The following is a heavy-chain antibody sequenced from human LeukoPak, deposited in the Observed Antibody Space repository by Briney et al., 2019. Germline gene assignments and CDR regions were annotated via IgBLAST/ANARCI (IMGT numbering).Heavy chain of an antibody. CDR1: GFTFSSYW. J-gene: IGHJ4*02. CDR3: ARDDSGPDY. Sequence: GGSLSLSCAASGFTFSSYWMSWVRQAPGKGLEWVANMNQDGSEKYYVDSVKGRFTISRDNAENSLSLQMNSVRAEDTAVYYCARDDSGPDYWGQGTLVTVSS. V-gene: IGHV3-7*01. CDR2: MNQDGSEK. D-gene: IGHD6-19*01.